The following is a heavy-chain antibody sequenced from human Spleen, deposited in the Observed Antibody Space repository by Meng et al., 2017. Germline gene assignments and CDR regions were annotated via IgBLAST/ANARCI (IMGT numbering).Heavy chain of an antibody. J-gene: IGHJ6*02. Sequence: GESLKISCAASGFTFRSYAMTWVRQAPGKGLEWVSGISGIGGVTYYADSVKGRFTISRDNAKNSLYLQMNSLRAEDTAVYYCAREGSGYSYGSHYYGMDVWGQGTTVTVSS. CDR2: ISGIGGVT. CDR1: GFTFRSYA. CDR3: AREGSGYSYGSHYYGMDV. D-gene: IGHD5-18*01. V-gene: IGHV3-23*01.